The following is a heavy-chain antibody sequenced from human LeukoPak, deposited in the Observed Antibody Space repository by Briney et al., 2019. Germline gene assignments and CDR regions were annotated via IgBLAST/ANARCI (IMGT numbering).Heavy chain of an antibody. Sequence: GGSLRLSCGASGFTFSSSAMHWVRQGPGKGLEWVAYIAHHGNNKYYADSVKGRFTISRDNSKGSLYLQMDSLSADDTAVYYCAKDGSWSCTDWGQGTLVRVSS. CDR2: IAHHGNNK. V-gene: IGHV3-30*02. CDR1: GFTFSSSA. CDR3: AKDGSWSCTD. D-gene: IGHD2-8*02. J-gene: IGHJ4*02.